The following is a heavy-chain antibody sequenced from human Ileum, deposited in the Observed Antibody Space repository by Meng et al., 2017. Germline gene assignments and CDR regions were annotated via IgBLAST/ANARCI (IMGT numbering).Heavy chain of an antibody. V-gene: IGHV3-74*01. Sequence: GESLKISCAASGFTFSDYWIHWVRQAPGKGLVWVSRIKYDGSTTNYADSVKGRFTISRDNTKNTLYLQINSLTAEDTAVYYCARGARYAYYLDYWVQGTLVTVSS. CDR2: IKYDGSTT. CDR3: ARGARYAYYLDY. CDR1: GFTFSDYW. D-gene: IGHD3-16*01. J-gene: IGHJ4*02.